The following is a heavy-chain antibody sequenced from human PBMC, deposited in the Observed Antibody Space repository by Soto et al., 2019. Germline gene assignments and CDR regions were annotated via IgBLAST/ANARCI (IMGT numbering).Heavy chain of an antibody. CDR2: IYYSGST. J-gene: IGHJ4*02. CDR3: ARGYATWTVYYFDY. Sequence: SETLSLTCTVSGGSISSYYWSWIRQPPGKGLEWIGYIYYSGSTNYNPSLKSRVTISVDTSKNQFSLKLSSVTAADTAVYYCARGYATWTVYYFDYWGQGTLVTVSS. V-gene: IGHV4-59*01. D-gene: IGHD2-8*01. CDR1: GGSISSYY.